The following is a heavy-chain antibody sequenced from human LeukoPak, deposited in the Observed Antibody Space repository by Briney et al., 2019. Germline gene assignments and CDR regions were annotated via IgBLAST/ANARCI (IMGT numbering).Heavy chain of an antibody. J-gene: IGHJ4*02. CDR2: INPNSGGT. D-gene: IGHD3-22*01. CDR3: ASKYYYDSSGYEY. CDR1: GYTFTGYY. V-gene: IGHV1-2*02. Sequence: ASVKVSCKASGYTFTGYYMHWVRQAPGQGLEWMGWINPNSGGTNYAQKFQGRVTMTRDTSISTAYMELSRLRSDDTAVYYCASKYYYDSSGYEYWGQGTLVTVSS.